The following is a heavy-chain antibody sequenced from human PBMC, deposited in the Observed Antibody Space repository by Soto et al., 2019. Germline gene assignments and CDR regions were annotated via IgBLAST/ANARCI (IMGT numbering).Heavy chain of an antibody. Sequence: QVQLQESGPGLVKASGTLSLTCAVSGGSINSDDWWNWVRQSPGKGLEWIGEISRSGKINYNPSLKSRVTMSMAKSKNQLSLNLFSVTAADTAVYYCARDHRYGNNWAFAYWGQGAQVTVSS. D-gene: IGHD3-16*02. J-gene: IGHJ4*02. CDR3: ARDHRYGNNWAFAY. V-gene: IGHV4-4*02. CDR2: ISRSGKI. CDR1: GGSINSDDW.